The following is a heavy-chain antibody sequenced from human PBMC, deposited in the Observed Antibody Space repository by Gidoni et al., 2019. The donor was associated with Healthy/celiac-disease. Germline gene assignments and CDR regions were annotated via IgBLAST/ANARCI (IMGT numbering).Heavy chain of an antibody. Sequence: QLQLQESGPGLVKPSETLSLTCTVPGGSISSSSYYWGWIRQPPGKGLEWIGSIYYSGSTYYNPSLKSRVTISVDTSKNQFSLKLSSVTAADTAVYYCARPYDSSGYPNDAFDIWGQGTMVTVSS. D-gene: IGHD3-22*01. J-gene: IGHJ3*02. CDR3: ARPYDSSGYPNDAFDI. CDR2: IYYSGST. CDR1: GGSISSSSYY. V-gene: IGHV4-39*01.